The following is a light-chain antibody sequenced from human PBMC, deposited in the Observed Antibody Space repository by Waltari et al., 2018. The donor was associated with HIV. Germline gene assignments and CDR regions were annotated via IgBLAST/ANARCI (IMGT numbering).Light chain of an antibody. V-gene: IGKV2-28*01. CDR1: QTLLYSDGYKY. J-gene: IGKJ2*01. CDR2: KTS. CDR3: MQALQAYS. Sequence: IVMTQSPLSLPVTPGESASISCRSCQTLLYSDGYKYLDWYQQKPGQSPRLLIYKTSNRASGVSDRFSGSASGTDFTLRISRVEAEDVGVYYCMQALQAYSFGQGTKLEIK.